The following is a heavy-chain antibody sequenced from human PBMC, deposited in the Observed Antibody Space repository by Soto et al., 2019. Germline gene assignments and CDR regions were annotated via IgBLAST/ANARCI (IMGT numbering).Heavy chain of an antibody. CDR2: IYASGGT. V-gene: IGHV4-4*07. Sequence: PSETLSLTCTVSGGSISSYYWSWIRQPAGKGLEWIGRIYASGGTNYNPSLKSRVTMSADTSKNQLSLRLGSVTAADTAVYYCARDRKQNGDYLPDYYYGVDVWGQGTTVTVSS. D-gene: IGHD4-17*01. J-gene: IGHJ6*02. CDR3: ARDRKQNGDYLPDYYYGVDV. CDR1: GGSISSYY.